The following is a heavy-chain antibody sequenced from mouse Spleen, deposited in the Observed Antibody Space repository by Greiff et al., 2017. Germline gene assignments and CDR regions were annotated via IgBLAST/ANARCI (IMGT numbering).Heavy chain of an antibody. CDR1: GFTFSDYG. V-gene: IGHV5-17*01. CDR3: ARNLYPSWFAY. Sequence: EVQLVESGGGLVKPGGSLKLSCAASGFTFSDYGMHWVRQAPEKGLEWVAYISSGSSTIYYADTVKGRFTISRDNAKNTLFLQMTSLRSEDTAMYYCARNLYPSWFAYWGQGTLVTVSA. J-gene: IGHJ3*01. CDR2: ISSGSSTI. D-gene: IGHD1-1*01.